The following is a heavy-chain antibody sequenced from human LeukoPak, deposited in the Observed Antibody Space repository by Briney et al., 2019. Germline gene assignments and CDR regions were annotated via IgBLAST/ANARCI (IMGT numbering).Heavy chain of an antibody. J-gene: IGHJ6*04. V-gene: IGHV3-48*03. CDR3: AELGITMIGGV. CDR1: GFTFSSYE. Sequence: GGSLRLSCAASGFTFSSYEMNWVRQAPGKGLEWVSYISSSGSTVYYADSVKGRFTISRDNAKNSLYLQMNSLRAEDTAVYYCAELGITMIGGVWGKGTTVTISS. D-gene: IGHD3-10*02. CDR2: ISSSGSTV.